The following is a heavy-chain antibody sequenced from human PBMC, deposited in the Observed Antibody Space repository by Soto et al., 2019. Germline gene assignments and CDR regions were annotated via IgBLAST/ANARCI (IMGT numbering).Heavy chain of an antibody. J-gene: IGHJ5*01. CDR3: ARSVAVAGTGWFDS. CDR1: DYSISSGYY. D-gene: IGHD6-19*01. CDR2: INHRGAA. Sequence: PSETLSLTCTVTDYSISSGYYWGWIRQPPGKGLEWIGSINHRGAAYYNPSLQSRVIISVDTSKKNFSLRLSSVTAADTAVYYCARSVAVAGTGWFDSCDQEALV. V-gene: IGHV4-38-2*02.